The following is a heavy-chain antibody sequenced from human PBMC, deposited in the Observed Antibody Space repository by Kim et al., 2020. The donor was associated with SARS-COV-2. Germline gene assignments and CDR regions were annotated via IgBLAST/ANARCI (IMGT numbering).Heavy chain of an antibody. CDR3: ARHIPLAAVTTLGWFDP. Sequence: SETLSLTCTVSGGSISSSSYYWGWIRQPPGKGLEWIGSIYYSGSTYYNPSLKSRVTISVDTSKNQFSLKLSSVTAADTAVYYCARHIPLAAVTTLGWFDPWGQGTLVTVSS. V-gene: IGHV4-39*01. CDR2: IYYSGST. J-gene: IGHJ5*02. CDR1: GGSISSSSYY. D-gene: IGHD4-4*01.